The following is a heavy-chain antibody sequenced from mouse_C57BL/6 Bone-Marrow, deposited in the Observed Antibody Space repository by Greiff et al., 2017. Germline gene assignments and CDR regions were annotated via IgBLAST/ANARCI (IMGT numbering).Heavy chain of an antibody. CDR2: IHPNSGST. CDR3: IYDGYYRGYMAY. J-gene: IGHJ3*01. Sequence: QVQLQQPGAELVKPGASVKLSCKASGYTFTSYWMHWVKQRPGQGLEWIGMIHPNSGSTNYNEKFKSKATLTVDKTSSTAYMQLSSLTSEDSAVYYCIYDGYYRGYMAYWGKGTLVNVSA. D-gene: IGHD2-3*01. CDR1: GYTFTSYW. V-gene: IGHV1-64*01.